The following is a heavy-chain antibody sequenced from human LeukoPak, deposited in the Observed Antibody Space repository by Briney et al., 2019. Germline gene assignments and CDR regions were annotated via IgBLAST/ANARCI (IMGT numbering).Heavy chain of an antibody. CDR1: GFTFSHYA. V-gene: IGHV3-30*04. D-gene: IGHD3-10*01. J-gene: IGHJ4*02. CDR2: IFYDGSIA. CDR3: ARDWENYGSGSSNDY. Sequence: GRSLRLSCAASGFTFSHYAMHWVRQAPGKGLEWVAVIFYDGSIAYYADSVKGRFTISRDNSKNTLYLQMNSLRAEDTAVYYCARDWENYGSGSSNDYWGQGTLVTVSS.